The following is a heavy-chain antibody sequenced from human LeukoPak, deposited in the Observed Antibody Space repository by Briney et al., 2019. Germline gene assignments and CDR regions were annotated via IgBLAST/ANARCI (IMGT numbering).Heavy chain of an antibody. Sequence: SETLSLTCTVSGGSISSYYWGWIRQPPGKGLEWIGSIYYSGSTYYSPSLKSRVTISVDTSKNQFSLKLSSVTAADTAVYYCARQTLLRYFDWLPRSFDYWGQGTLVTVSS. CDR1: GGSISSYY. J-gene: IGHJ4*02. CDR2: IYYSGST. CDR3: ARQTLLRYFDWLPRSFDY. D-gene: IGHD3-9*01. V-gene: IGHV4-39*01.